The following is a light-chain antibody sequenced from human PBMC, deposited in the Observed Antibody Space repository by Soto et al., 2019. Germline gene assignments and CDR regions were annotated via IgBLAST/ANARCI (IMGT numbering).Light chain of an antibody. CDR2: AAS. J-gene: IGKJ1*01. CDR1: QRLISW. Sequence: DIQMTQSPSTLSASVGDRAIITCRATQRLISWLAWYQQKPGQAPMLLVFAASNLESRVPSRFSGSGSGTEFTLTIRNLQHDAFASYYCQQYGDYWTFGQGTKVDIK. CDR3: QQYGDYWT. V-gene: IGKV1-5*01.